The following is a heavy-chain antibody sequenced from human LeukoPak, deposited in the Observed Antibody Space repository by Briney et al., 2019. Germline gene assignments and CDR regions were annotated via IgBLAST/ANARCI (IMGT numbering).Heavy chain of an antibody. J-gene: IGHJ6*02. CDR2: IYYSGST. V-gene: IGHV4-31*03. CDR3: ARHVSGDYAWLDV. Sequence: KSSETLSLTCTVSGGSISSGGYYWSWIRQHPGKGLEWIGYIYYSGSTYYNPSLKSRVTISVDTSKNQFSLKLRSVTAADTAMYYCARHVSGDYAWLDVWGQGTTVTVSS. D-gene: IGHD4-17*01. CDR1: GGSISSGGYY.